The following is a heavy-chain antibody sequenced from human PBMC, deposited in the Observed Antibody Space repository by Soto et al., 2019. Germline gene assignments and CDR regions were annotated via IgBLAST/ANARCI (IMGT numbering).Heavy chain of an antibody. D-gene: IGHD7-27*01. V-gene: IGHV4-59*08. CDR2: IYYGGSS. Sequence: SETLSLTCTVSGDSISTDYWSWIRQSPGKGLEWIGIIYYGGSSNDNHSLKSRYNKSVDTPKNHFSLKLSSLTAADTAVYYCAKNWNWGSLVHWGQGTLVTVS. CDR3: AKNWNWGSLVH. J-gene: IGHJ4*02. CDR1: GDSISTDY.